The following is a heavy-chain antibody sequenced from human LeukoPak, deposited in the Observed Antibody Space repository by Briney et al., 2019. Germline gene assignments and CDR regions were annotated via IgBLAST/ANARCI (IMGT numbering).Heavy chain of an antibody. V-gene: IGHV3-30*02. CDR2: IRYDGSNR. Sequence: PPGGSLRLSCAASAFTFSGYGMYWVRQAPGKGLEWVAFIRYDGSNRYYADSVKGRFTISRDNSKNTLYLQMNSLRGEDTAVYYCAKGHPAAYYYYYMDVWGKGTTVTISS. CDR3: AKGHPAAYYYYYMDV. J-gene: IGHJ6*03. CDR1: AFTFSGYG.